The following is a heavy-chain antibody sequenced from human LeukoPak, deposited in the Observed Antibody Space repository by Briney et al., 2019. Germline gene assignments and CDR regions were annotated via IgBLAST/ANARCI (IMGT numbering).Heavy chain of an antibody. CDR3: ARAVGWELYHFDY. D-gene: IGHD1-26*01. Sequence: ASVRASCKASGGTFSSYAISWVRQAPGQGLEWMGGIIPIFGTANYAQKFQGRVTITADESTSTAYMELSSLRSEDTAVYYCARAVGWELYHFDYWGQGTLVTVSS. CDR2: IIPIFGTA. J-gene: IGHJ4*02. CDR1: GGTFSSYA. V-gene: IGHV1-69*13.